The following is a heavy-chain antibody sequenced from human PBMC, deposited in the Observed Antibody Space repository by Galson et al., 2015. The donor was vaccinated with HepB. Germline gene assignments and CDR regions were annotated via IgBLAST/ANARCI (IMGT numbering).Heavy chain of an antibody. CDR1: GYTFTGYY. J-gene: IGHJ6*03. V-gene: IGHV1-2*02. Sequence: SVKVSCKASGYTFTGYYMHWVRQAPGQGLEWMGWINPNSGGTNYAQKFQGRVTMTRDTSISTAYMELSRLRSDDTAVYYCARDLPQVMYYCYMDVWGKGTTVTVSS. CDR2: INPNSGGT. CDR3: ARDLPQVMYYCYMDV.